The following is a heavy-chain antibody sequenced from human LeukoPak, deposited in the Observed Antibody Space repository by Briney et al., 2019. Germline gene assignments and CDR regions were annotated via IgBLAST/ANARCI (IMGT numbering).Heavy chain of an antibody. D-gene: IGHD5-24*01. V-gene: IGHV4-39*01. CDR2: IYYSGST. CDR1: GGSISSSSYY. J-gene: IGHJ4*02. CDR3: ATQDGYLFFDY. Sequence: PSETLSLTCTVSGGSISSSSYYWGWIRQPPGKGLEWIGSIYYSGSTYYNPSLKSRVTISVDTSKNQFSLKLSSVTAADTAVYYCATQDGYLFFDYWGQGTLVTVSS.